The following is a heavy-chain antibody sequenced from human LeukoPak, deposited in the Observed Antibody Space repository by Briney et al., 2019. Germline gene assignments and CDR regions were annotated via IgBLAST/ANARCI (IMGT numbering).Heavy chain of an antibody. Sequence: PGRSLRLSCAASGFTFDDYAMHWVRQAPGKGLEWVSGISWNSGSIGYADSVKGRFTISRDNAKNSLYLQMNSLRAEDTALYYSAKGYYYGSGSLIPFDYWGQGTLVTVSS. CDR3: AKGYYYGSGSLIPFDY. CDR2: ISWNSGSI. D-gene: IGHD3-10*01. V-gene: IGHV3-9*01. J-gene: IGHJ4*02. CDR1: GFTFDDYA.